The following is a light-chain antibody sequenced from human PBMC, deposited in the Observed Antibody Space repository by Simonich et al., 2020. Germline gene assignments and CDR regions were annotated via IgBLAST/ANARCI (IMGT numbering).Light chain of an antibody. CDR1: SSDVGGYNY. CDR3: SSYTSSSTVV. Sequence: QSALTQPPSASGSPGQSVTISCTGTSSDVGGYNYVSGYQQHPGTAPNLMIYDVSNRPSGVSNRFPGSKAGNPASLTISGLPAEDEADYYCSSYTSSSTVVFGGGTKLTVL. J-gene: IGLJ2*01. CDR2: DVS. V-gene: IGLV2-14*01.